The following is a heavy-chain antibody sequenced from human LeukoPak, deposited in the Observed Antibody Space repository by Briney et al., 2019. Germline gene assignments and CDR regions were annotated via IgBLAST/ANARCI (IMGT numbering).Heavy chain of an antibody. CDR3: ARVSDPYYYYGMDV. D-gene: IGHD2-21*01. Sequence: PGGSLGLSCAASGFTFSSYAMHWVRQAPGKGLEWVAVISYDGSNKYYADSVKGRFTISRDNSKNSLYLQMNSLRAEDTAVYYCARVSDPYYYYGMDVWGQGTTVTVSS. CDR1: GFTFSSYA. V-gene: IGHV3-30-3*01. J-gene: IGHJ6*02. CDR2: ISYDGSNK.